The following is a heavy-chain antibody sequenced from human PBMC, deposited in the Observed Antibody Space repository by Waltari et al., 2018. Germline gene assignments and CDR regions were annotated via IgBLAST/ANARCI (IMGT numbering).Heavy chain of an antibody. CDR2: VYYDDYT. CDR3: ARGAGHYKPFDS. V-gene: IGHV4-39*07. Sequence: HLQLQESGPELVKPSETLSLTCTVSDVSISTAFYYWGWIRQPPGKGLAWIGSVYYDDYTYYNASLKSGLTISLDTSKNQCSRKLTSVTAADTAVYYWARGAGHYKPFDSWGQGTLVTVSS. J-gene: IGHJ4*02. D-gene: IGHD4-4*01. CDR1: DVSISTAFYY.